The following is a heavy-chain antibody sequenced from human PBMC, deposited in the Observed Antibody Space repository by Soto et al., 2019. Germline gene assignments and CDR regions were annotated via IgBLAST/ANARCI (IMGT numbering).Heavy chain of an antibody. V-gene: IGHV3-30-3*01. CDR3: ARIYSSRNYYYYGMDV. CDR1: RFTFSDYS. J-gene: IGHJ6*02. CDR2: TSFDGTNN. D-gene: IGHD6-13*01. Sequence: PGGSLRLSCAASRFTFSDYSIHWVRQAPGKGLEWVAVTSFDGTNNYYADSVKGRFTISRDNSKNTVSLQMNDLRGDDTGVYYCARIYSSRNYYYYGMDVWGQETTVTVS.